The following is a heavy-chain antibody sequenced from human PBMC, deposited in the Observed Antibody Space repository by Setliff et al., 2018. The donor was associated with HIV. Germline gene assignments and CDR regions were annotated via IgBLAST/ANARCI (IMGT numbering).Heavy chain of an antibody. CDR2: VHYSGST. CDR1: GGTISSSDYY. J-gene: IGHJ4*02. V-gene: IGHV4-61*08. Sequence: SETLSLTCTVSGGTISSSDYYWTWIRQSPGKGLEWIGYVHYSGSTRYNPSLKSRVTISVDTSKKKFSLKLTSMTATDTAVYYCASEKKAWSVSDSFYEYWGQGVPVTVSS. CDR3: ASEKKAWSVSDSFYEY. D-gene: IGHD3-3*01.